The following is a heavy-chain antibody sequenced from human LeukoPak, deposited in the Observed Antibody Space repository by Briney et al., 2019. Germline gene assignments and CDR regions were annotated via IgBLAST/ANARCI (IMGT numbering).Heavy chain of an antibody. D-gene: IGHD1-26*01. CDR3: AKKAQYNGNYPLDY. V-gene: IGHV3-30*04. CDR2: ISYDGSNK. CDR1: GFTFSSYA. J-gene: IGHJ4*02. Sequence: PGGSLRLSCAASGFTFSSYAMHWVLQAPGKGLEWVAVISYDGSNKYYADSVKGRFTISRDNSKNTLYLQMNSLRAEDTALYFCAKKAQYNGNYPLDYWGQGTLVTVSS.